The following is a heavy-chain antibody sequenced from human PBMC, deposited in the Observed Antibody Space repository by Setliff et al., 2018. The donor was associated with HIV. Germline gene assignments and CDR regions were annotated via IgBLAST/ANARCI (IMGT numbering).Heavy chain of an antibody. D-gene: IGHD6-19*01. CDR2: IYHSGST. Sequence: SETLSLTRTVSGYSISSGYYWGWIRQPPGKGLEWIGSIYHSGSTYYNPSLKSRVTISVDTSKNQFSLKLSSVTAADTAVYYCARSPPGIAVAGLLDYWGQGTLVTVSS. CDR1: GYSISSGYY. CDR3: ARSPPGIAVAGLLDY. J-gene: IGHJ4*02. V-gene: IGHV4-38-2*02.